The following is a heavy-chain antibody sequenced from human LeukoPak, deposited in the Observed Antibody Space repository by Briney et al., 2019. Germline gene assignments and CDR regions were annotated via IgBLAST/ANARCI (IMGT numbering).Heavy chain of an antibody. CDR2: ISAYNGNT. J-gene: IGHJ5*02. Sequence: GASVKVSCKASGGTFSSYAISWVRQAPGQGLEWMGWISAYNGNTNYAQKLQGRVTMTTDTSTSTAYMELRSLRSDDTAVYYCARGRWYNWFDPWGQGTLVTVSS. CDR3: ARGRWYNWFDP. V-gene: IGHV1-18*01. CDR1: GGTFSSYA. D-gene: IGHD5-24*01.